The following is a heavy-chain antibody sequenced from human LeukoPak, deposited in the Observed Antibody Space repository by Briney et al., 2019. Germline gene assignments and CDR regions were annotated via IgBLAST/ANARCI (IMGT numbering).Heavy chain of an antibody. J-gene: IGHJ4*02. CDR1: GGSISSGGYY. CDR3: ARVYYGSGSYIFDC. V-gene: IGHV4-31*03. D-gene: IGHD3-10*01. CDR2: IYYSGST. Sequence: PSQTLSLTCTVSGGSISSGGYYWSWIRQHPGKGLEWIGYIYYSGSTYYNPSLKSRVTISVDTSKNHFSLKLSSVTAADTAVYYCARVYYGSGSYIFDCWGQGTLVTVSS.